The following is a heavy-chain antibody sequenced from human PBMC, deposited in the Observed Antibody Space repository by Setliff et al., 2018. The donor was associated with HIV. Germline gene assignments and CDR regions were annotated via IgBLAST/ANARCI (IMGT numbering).Heavy chain of an antibody. Sequence: GASVKVSCKASGVTFSNCSISWVRQAPGQGLEWMGGIIPMYGPAHYAQKFQGRVTITADESTTTAYMELNSLTSEDTAVYYCARADSSNWYHVDYWGQGTLVTVSS. CDR3: ARADSSNWYHVDY. D-gene: IGHD6-13*01. J-gene: IGHJ4*02. V-gene: IGHV1-69*13. CDR1: GVTFSNCS. CDR2: IIPMYGPA.